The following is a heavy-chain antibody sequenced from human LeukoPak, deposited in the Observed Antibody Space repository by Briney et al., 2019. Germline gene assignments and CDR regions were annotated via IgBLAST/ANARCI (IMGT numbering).Heavy chain of an antibody. Sequence: GGSLRLSCAASGFSFSIYWMSWVRQAPGKGLEWVSAISGSGDSTYYADPVKGRFTISRDNSKNTLYLQMNSLRAEDTAVYYCAKEGDYGSPPYYFDYWGQGTLVTVSS. V-gene: IGHV3-23*01. D-gene: IGHD3-10*01. CDR1: GFSFSIYW. CDR3: AKEGDYGSPPYYFDY. CDR2: ISGSGDST. J-gene: IGHJ4*02.